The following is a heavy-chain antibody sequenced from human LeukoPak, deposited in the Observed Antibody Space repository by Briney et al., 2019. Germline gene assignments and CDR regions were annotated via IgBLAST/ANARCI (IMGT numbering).Heavy chain of an antibody. J-gene: IGHJ5*01. CDR2: IIPVLGVS. CDR3: AVLSDGAYCGGDCFYLDS. CDR1: GGSFSSYV. V-gene: IGHV1-69*04. Sequence: GSSVKVSCKASGGSFSSYVITWVRQAPGQGLEWMGRIIPVLGVSNFAQKFQGRVTITADKSTGTGYMELSSLRSEDSAVYYCAVLSDGAYCGGDCFYLDSWGQGTLVAVSS. D-gene: IGHD2-21*02.